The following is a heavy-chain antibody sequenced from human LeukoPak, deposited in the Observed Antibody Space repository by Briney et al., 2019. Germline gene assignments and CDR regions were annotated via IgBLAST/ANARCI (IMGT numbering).Heavy chain of an antibody. Sequence: GGSLRLSCAASGFTFSSYSMNWVRQAPGKGLEWVSYISGSSSTIYYTDSVKGRFTISRDNAKNIVYLHMNSLRDEDTAVYYCVRDRRDNGYIYYFDYWGQGTLVTVSS. D-gene: IGHD4-17*01. CDR2: ISGSSSTI. J-gene: IGHJ4*02. CDR1: GFTFSSYS. V-gene: IGHV3-48*02. CDR3: VRDRRDNGYIYYFDY.